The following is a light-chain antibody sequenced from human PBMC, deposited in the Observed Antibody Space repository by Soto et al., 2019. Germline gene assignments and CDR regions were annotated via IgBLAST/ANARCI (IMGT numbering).Light chain of an antibody. V-gene: IGKV3-11*01. CDR2: EAF. Sequence: EIVLTQSPATLSLSRGERATLACRASQSVSTYLAWYQQKPGQAHRLLIYEAFNGATGIPASFSGSGSGTDFTLTISSLEPEDFAVYYFQQRRNGPLTFGGGTQVEIK. J-gene: IGKJ4*01. CDR3: QQRRNGPLT. CDR1: QSVSTY.